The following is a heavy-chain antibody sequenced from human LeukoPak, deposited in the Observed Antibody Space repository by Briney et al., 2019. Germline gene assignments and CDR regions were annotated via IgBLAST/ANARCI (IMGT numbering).Heavy chain of an antibody. J-gene: IGHJ4*02. CDR2: IYTSGST. D-gene: IGHD3-9*01. CDR1: GGSISSYY. Sequence: PSETLSLTCTVSGGSISSYYWSWIRQPAGKGLEWIGRIYTSGSTNYNPSLKSRVTMSVDTSKNQFSLKLSSVTAADTAVYYCARGFRRDYRYFDFERYFDYWGQGTLVTVSS. V-gene: IGHV4-4*07. CDR3: ARGFRRDYRYFDFERYFDY.